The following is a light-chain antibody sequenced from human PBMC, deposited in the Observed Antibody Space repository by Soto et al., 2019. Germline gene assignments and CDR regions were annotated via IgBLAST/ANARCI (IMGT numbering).Light chain of an antibody. V-gene: IGKV1-5*01. CDR3: QQSNSKSWT. CDR2: EAS. CDR1: QGISRW. J-gene: IGKJ1*01. Sequence: DIQMTQSPSTLSASVGDRVTITCRASQGISRWLAWYQQKPGGAPKLLIYEASILESGVPSRFSGSGSGTEFTLTISRLQPSDFATYYCQQSNSKSWTFGQGTRVELK.